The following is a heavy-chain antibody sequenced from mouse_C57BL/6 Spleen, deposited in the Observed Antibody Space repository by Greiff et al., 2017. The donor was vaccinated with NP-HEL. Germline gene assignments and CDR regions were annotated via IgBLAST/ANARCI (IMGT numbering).Heavy chain of an antibody. J-gene: IGHJ3*01. CDR3: ARGGLYGSSSWFAY. V-gene: IGHV1-50*01. Sequence: VQLQQPGAELVKPGASVKLSCKASGYTFTSYWMQWVKQRPGQGLEWIGEIDPSDSYTNYNQKFKGKATLTVDTSSSTAYMQLSSLTSEDSAVYYCARGGLYGSSSWFAYWGQGTLVTVSA. CDR2: IDPSDSYT. D-gene: IGHD1-1*01. CDR1: GYTFTSYW.